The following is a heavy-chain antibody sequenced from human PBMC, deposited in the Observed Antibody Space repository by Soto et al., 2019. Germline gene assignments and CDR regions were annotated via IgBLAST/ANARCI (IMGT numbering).Heavy chain of an antibody. CDR2: IIPIFGTA. Sequence: QVQLVQSGAEVKKPGSSVKVSCKASGGTFSSYAISWVRQAPGQGLEWMGGIIPIFGTANYAQKFQGRVTITADESTSTAYIELSSLRSEDTAVYYCASGVTIFGVVIIPYYYGMDVWGQGTTVTVSS. CDR3: ASGVTIFGVVIIPYYYGMDV. J-gene: IGHJ6*02. CDR1: GGTFSSYA. V-gene: IGHV1-69*01. D-gene: IGHD3-3*01.